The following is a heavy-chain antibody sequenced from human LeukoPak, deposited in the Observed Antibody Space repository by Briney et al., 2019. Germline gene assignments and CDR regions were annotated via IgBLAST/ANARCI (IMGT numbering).Heavy chain of an antibody. CDR2: IYYSGTT. D-gene: IGHD2-15*01. CDR3: ARQGCSGGSCYLDY. V-gene: IGHV4-39*01. Sequence: SETLSLTCTVSGGSISSSSYYWGWIRQPPEKGLEWIGNIYYSGTTYYNPSLNSRVTISVDTSKNQFSLKLTSVTAAHTAVYYCARQGCSGGSCYLDYWGQGTLVSVSS. J-gene: IGHJ4*02. CDR1: GGSISSSSYY.